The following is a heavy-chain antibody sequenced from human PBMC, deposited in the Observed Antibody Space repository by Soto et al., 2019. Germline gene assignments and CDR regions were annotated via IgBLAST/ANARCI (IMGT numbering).Heavy chain of an antibody. CDR1: GGSISSGGYY. Sequence: SETLSLTCTVSGGSISSGGYYWSWIRQHPGKGLEWIGYIYYSGSTYYNPSLKSRVTISVDTSKNQFSLKLSSVTAADTAVYYCARGVVDPLWYYFDYWGQGTLVTVSS. CDR3: ARGVVDPLWYYFDY. V-gene: IGHV4-31*03. J-gene: IGHJ4*02. D-gene: IGHD2-15*01. CDR2: IYYSGST.